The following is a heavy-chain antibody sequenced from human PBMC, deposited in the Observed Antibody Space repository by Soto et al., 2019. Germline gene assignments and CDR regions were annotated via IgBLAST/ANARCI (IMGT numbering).Heavy chain of an antibody. V-gene: IGHV1-69*02. J-gene: IGHJ1*01. Sequence: QVQLVQSGAEVKKPGSSVKVSCKASGGTFSSYTISWVRQAPGQGLEWMGRIIPILGIANYAQKFQGRVTITADKSTSTAYMELSSLRSEDTAVYYCARVPHDYREYFQHWGQGTLVTVSS. CDR2: IIPILGIA. CDR3: ARVPHDYREYFQH. D-gene: IGHD4-4*01. CDR1: GGTFSSYT.